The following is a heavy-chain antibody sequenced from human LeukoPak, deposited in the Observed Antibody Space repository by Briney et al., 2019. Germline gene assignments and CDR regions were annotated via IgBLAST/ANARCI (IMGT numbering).Heavy chain of an antibody. Sequence: PGGSLRLSCAASGFTFSSYGMSWVRQAPGKGLEWVSAISGSGGSTYYADSVKGRFTISRDNAKNSLYLQMNSLRAEDTAVYYCARDPGSGWYEGYFDYWGQGTLVTVSS. CDR1: GFTFSSYG. CDR2: ISGSGGST. J-gene: IGHJ4*02. CDR3: ARDPGSGWYEGYFDY. D-gene: IGHD6-19*01. V-gene: IGHV3-23*01.